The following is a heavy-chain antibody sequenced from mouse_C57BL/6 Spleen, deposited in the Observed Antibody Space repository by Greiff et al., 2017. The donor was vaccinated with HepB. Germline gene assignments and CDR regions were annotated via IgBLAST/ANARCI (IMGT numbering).Heavy chain of an antibody. D-gene: IGHD1-1*01. Sequence: QVQLQQSGAELARPGASVKMSCKASGYTFTSYTMHWVKQRPGQGLEWIGYINPSSGYTKYNQKFKDKATLTADKSSSTAYMQLSSLTSDDSAIYYCARNLYGSSYFYAMDYWGQGTSVTVSS. V-gene: IGHV1-4*01. CDR2: INPSSGYT. CDR3: ARNLYGSSYFYAMDY. CDR1: GYTFTSYT. J-gene: IGHJ4*01.